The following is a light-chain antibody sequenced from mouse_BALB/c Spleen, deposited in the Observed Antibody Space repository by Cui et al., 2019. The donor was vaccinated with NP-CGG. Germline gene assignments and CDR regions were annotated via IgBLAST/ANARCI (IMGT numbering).Light chain of an antibody. J-gene: IGLJ1*01. CDR1: TGDVKTSNY. CDR2: GTN. V-gene: IGLV1*01. Sequence: QAVVTQESALTTSPGETVTITCRSSTGDVKTSNYANWVQEKPDHLFTGLIGGTNNRAPGVPTRFSGSLIGDKAALTITGAQTEDEAIYFCALWYSNHWVFGGGTKLTVL. CDR3: ALWYSNHWV.